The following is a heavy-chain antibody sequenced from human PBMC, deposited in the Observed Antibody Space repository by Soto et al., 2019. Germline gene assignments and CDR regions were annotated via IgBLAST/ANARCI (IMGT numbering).Heavy chain of an antibody. Sequence: SETLSLTCAVSGGSISSSNWWSWVRKPPGKGLEWIGEIYLSGSTNYNPSLKSRVTISVDKSKNQFSLKLSSVTAADTAVYYCARVAVAGTRVDYWGQGTLVTVS. J-gene: IGHJ4*02. D-gene: IGHD6-19*01. CDR3: ARVAVAGTRVDY. CDR1: GGSISSSNW. V-gene: IGHV4-4*02. CDR2: IYLSGST.